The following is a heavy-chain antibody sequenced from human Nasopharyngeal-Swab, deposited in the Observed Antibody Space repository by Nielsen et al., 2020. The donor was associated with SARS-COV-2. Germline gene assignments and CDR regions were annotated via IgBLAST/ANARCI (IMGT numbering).Heavy chain of an antibody. CDR3: TRGYDTFDY. CDR2: IRSKAYGGTT. V-gene: IGHV3-49*04. Sequence: GESLKISCTASGFTFGDYAMSWVRQAPGKGLEWVGFIRSKAYGGTTEYAASVNGRFTISRDDSKSIAYLQMNSLKTEDTAVYYCTRGYDTFDYWGQGTLVTVSS. D-gene: IGHD3-22*01. CDR1: GFTFGDYA. J-gene: IGHJ4*02.